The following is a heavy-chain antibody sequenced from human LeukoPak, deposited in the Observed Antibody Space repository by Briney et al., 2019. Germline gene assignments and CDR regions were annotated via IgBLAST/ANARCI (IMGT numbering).Heavy chain of an antibody. CDR3: ARDYPADY. CDR1: GFTFSSYP. J-gene: IGHJ4*02. Sequence: PGGSLRLSCAASGFTFSSYPIHWVRQAPGKGLDWVALISSDGSDKKYADSVKGRFTISRDNSKNTLYLQMHSLRVEDTAVYYCARDYPADYWGQGTLVTVSS. CDR2: ISSDGSDK. V-gene: IGHV3-30-3*01.